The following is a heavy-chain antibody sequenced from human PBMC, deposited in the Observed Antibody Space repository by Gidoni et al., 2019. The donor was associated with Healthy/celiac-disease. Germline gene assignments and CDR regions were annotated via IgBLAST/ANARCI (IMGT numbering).Heavy chain of an antibody. V-gene: IGHV3-30*18. D-gene: IGHD3-22*01. CDR1: SYG. J-gene: IGHJ6*02. CDR2: ISYDGSNK. CDR3: AKENYDSSERVGMDV. Sequence: SYGMHWVRQAPGKGLEWVAVISYDGSNKYYADSVKGRFTISRDNSKNTLYLQMNSLRAEDTAVYYCAKENYDSSERVGMDVWGQGTTVTVSS.